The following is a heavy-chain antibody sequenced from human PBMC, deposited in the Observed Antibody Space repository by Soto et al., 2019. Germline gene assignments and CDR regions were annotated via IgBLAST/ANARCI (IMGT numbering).Heavy chain of an antibody. V-gene: IGHV3-7*05. Sequence: EVQLVESGGGLVQPGGSLRLSCVASGFTFSNYWMTWVRQAPGKGLEWVANIKQDGSVKWYVDSVKGRFTVSRDNGENKLYLQMNSLRAEDTAVYYCARVRYYHDVSGYRGFDPWGQGALGSVS. CDR1: GFTFSNYW. CDR2: IKQDGSVK. J-gene: IGHJ5*02. CDR3: ARVRYYHDVSGYRGFDP. D-gene: IGHD3-22*01.